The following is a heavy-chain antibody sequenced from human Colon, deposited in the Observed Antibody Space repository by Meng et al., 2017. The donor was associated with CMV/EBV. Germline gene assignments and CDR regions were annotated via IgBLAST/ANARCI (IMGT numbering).Heavy chain of an antibody. J-gene: IGHJ4*02. Sequence: GESLKISCAASGFSFNYYEMNWVRQAPGKGLEWVANINQDGSVKYYVDALKGRFTISRDNAENSLYLQMNSLMAEDTAVYYCARATYYYDDSAFGHWGQGTLVTVSS. CDR1: GFSFNYYE. CDR2: INQDGSVK. CDR3: ARATYYYDDSAFGH. D-gene: IGHD3-22*01. V-gene: IGHV3-7*04.